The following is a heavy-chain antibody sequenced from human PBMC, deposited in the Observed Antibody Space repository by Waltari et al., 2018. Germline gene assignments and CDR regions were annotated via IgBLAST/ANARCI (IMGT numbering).Heavy chain of an antibody. CDR3: ARELENIFDY. CDR1: GDSFSSNNPA. J-gene: IGHJ4*02. Sequence: QVQLQQSGPRLVKPSQTLSLTCAISGDSFSSNNPAWNWIRQSPSRGLEWLGRTYYRSQWYYDYAVSVKSRITIKPDTSRNQFSLQLNSVGPEDTAVYYCARELENIFDYWGRGTLVSVSS. CDR2: TYYRSQWYY. V-gene: IGHV6-1*02.